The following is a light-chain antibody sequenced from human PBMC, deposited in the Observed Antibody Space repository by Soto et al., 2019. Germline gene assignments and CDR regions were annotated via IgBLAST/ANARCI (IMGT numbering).Light chain of an antibody. CDR1: QTVLFSSNNKNY. V-gene: IGKV4-1*01. J-gene: IGKJ1*01. Sequence: DIVMTQSPDFLAVSLGERATINCKSSQTVLFSSNNKNYVAWYQQKPGQPPKLLIYWASIRDSGVPDRFSGSGSGTDFTLTISSLQAEDFAVYYCQQYNNWPWTFGQGTKVDIK. CDR3: QQYNNWPWT. CDR2: WAS.